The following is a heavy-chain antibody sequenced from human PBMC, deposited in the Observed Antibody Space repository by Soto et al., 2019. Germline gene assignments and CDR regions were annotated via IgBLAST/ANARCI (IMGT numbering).Heavy chain of an antibody. D-gene: IGHD3-22*01. CDR1: GGSISSGGYS. V-gene: IGHV4-30-2*01. CDR3: ASAATYYYDSSGYFQH. J-gene: IGHJ1*01. CDR2: IYHSGNI. Sequence: SETLSLTCAVSGGSISSGGYSWSWIRQPPGKGLEWIGYIYHSGNIYYNPSLKSRVTISVDRSKNQFSLKLSSVTAADTAVYYCASAATYYYDSSGYFQHWGQGTLVTVSS.